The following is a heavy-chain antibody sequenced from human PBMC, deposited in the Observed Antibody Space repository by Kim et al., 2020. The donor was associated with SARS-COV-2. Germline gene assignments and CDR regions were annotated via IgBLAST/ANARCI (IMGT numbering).Heavy chain of an antibody. J-gene: IGHJ4*02. Sequence: KSRVTISVDTSKNQFSLKLSSVTAADTAVYYCARQEGITIFGVVQYYFDYWGQGTLVTVSS. CDR3: ARQEGITIFGVVQYYFDY. D-gene: IGHD3-3*01. V-gene: IGHV4-39*01.